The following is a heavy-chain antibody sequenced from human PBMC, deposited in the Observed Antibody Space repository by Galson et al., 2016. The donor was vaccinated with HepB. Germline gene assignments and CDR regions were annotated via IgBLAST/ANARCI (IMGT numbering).Heavy chain of an antibody. CDR3: ARDSKRYCSGGSCYYY. Sequence: SLRLSCAASGFTFTSYSMNWVRQAPGKGLEWVSSISSSSSYTNYADSVKGRFTISRDNAKNSLYLQMNSLRAEDTAVYYCARDSKRYCSGGSCYYYWGQGTLVTVSS. J-gene: IGHJ4*02. CDR1: GFTFTSYS. CDR2: ISSSSSYT. V-gene: IGHV3-21*04. D-gene: IGHD2-15*01.